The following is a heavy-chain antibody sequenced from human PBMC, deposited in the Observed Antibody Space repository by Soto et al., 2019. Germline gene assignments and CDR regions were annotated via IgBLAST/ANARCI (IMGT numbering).Heavy chain of an antibody. J-gene: IGHJ4*02. Sequence: GGSLRLSCTASGFTFSDYAMSWVRQPPGKGLEWVSVISAGGSTYYADSVKGRLTVSRDNSKNTLYLQMNSLRAEDTAVYYCAKDRGGSGWRFDYWGQGTLVTVSS. V-gene: IGHV3-23*01. CDR2: ISAGGST. CDR1: GFTFSDYA. D-gene: IGHD6-19*01. CDR3: AKDRGGSGWRFDY.